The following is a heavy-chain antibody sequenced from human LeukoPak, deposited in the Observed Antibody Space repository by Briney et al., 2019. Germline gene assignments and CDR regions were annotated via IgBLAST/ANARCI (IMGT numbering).Heavy chain of an antibody. CDR2: MYYTGST. Sequence: SETLSLTCTVSGGSVSSSSYYWGWIRQPPGKGLEWIGSMYYTGSTYYNPSLKSRVTISVDTSKNQFSLKLSSVTAADTAVYYCARHVGYYDTTGNFRDYWGQGTLVTVSS. D-gene: IGHD3-22*01. CDR1: GGSVSSSSYY. V-gene: IGHV4-39*01. J-gene: IGHJ4*02. CDR3: ARHVGYYDTTGNFRDY.